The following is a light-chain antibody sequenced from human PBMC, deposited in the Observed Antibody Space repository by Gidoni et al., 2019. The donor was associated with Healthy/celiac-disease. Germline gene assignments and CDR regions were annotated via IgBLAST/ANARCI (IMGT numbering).Light chain of an antibody. J-gene: IGKJ2*01. CDR3: MQALQTPRYT. CDR2: LGS. CDR1: QSLLHSNGYNY. V-gene: IGKV2-28*01. Sequence: DIVMTQSPLSLPVTPGEPASISCRSSQSLLHSNGYNYLDWYLQKPGQSPQLLIYLGSNRASGVTDRFSGSGSGTDFTLKISRVEAEDVGVYYCMQALQTPRYTFXQXTKLEIK.